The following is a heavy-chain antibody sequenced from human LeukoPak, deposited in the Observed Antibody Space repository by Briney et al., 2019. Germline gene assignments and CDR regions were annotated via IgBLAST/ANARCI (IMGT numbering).Heavy chain of an antibody. J-gene: IGHJ4*02. CDR2: IYFTGTA. D-gene: IGHD1-1*01. V-gene: IGHV4-38-2*01. CDR1: GYSIDSGYY. CDR3: ARGDWNDFDY. Sequence: SETLSLTCSVSGYSIDSGYYWGWIRQPPGKGLEWIGTIYFTGTAYYNPSLKSRVTISVDTSRNQFSLKLSSVTAADTAVYYCARGDWNDFDYWGQGTLVTVSS.